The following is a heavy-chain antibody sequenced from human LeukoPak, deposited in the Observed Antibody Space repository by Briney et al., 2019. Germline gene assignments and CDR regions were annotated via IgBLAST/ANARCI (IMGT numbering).Heavy chain of an antibody. V-gene: IGHV6-1*01. Sequence: SQTLSLTCALSGDSVSSNSAAWNWIRQSPSRGLEWLGRTYYRSKWYNDYAVSVKSRITINPDTSKNQFSLQLNSVTPEDTAVYYCARGIRRVSYVLFDPWGQGTLVTVSS. D-gene: IGHD5-18*01. CDR2: TYYRSKWYN. CDR3: ARGIRRVSYVLFDP. J-gene: IGHJ5*02. CDR1: GDSVSSNSAA.